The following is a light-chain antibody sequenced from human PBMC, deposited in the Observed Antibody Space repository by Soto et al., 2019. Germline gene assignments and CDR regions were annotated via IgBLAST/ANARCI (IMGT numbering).Light chain of an antibody. CDR3: QQYGGSPPT. Sequence: EIVLTQSPGTLSLSPGERATLSCRASQSVSSNYLAWYQRKPGQAPRLLIYGASSRATDIPNRFSGSGSGPDFTPTITSLEPEDFAVYFWQQYGGSPPTFGQGTKVETK. CDR2: GAS. CDR1: QSVSSNY. J-gene: IGKJ1*01. V-gene: IGKV3-20*01.